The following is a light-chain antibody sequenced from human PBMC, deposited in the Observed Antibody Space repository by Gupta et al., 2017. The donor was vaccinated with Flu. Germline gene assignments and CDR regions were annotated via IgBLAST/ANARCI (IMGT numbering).Light chain of an antibody. V-gene: IGLV7-46*01. CDR1: IGAVTSGHS. Sequence: QAVVTQEPSLTVSPGGTVTLTCGSNIGAVTSGHSPHWFQQKPGQAPRTLIYDTSNKYSWTPARFSGSLLGGKAALTLSGAQPEDDADYYCLLSDSGARVFGGGTKLTVL. J-gene: IGLJ3*02. CDR3: LLSDSGARV. CDR2: DTS.